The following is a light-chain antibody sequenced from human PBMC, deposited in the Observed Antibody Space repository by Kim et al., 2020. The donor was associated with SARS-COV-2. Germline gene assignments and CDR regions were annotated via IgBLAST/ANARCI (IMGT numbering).Light chain of an antibody. CDR3: QHYAYWRA. J-gene: IGKJ5*01. CDR1: QSISSS. V-gene: IGKV3-15*01. CDR2: GAS. Sequence: SLSPGERATLSCRASQSISSSLAWYQQKPGQAPRVLIYGASARATGIPARFSGSGFGTEFTLTISNLQSEDFAVYYCQHYAYWRAFGQGTRLEIK.